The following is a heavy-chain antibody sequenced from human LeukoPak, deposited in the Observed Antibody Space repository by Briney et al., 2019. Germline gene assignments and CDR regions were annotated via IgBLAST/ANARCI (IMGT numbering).Heavy chain of an antibody. V-gene: IGHV4-30-2*01. D-gene: IGHD2-21*02. Sequence: SETLFLTCAVSGGSISSSGYSWSWIRQPPGKGLEWIGYIHHTGSTHYNPSLKSRVTISVDRSKNQFSLKLSSVTAADTAMYFCARTPTYCGGDCYYFDPWGQGTLVTVSS. CDR3: ARTPTYCGGDCYYFDP. CDR2: IHHTGST. J-gene: IGHJ5*02. CDR1: GGSISSSGYS.